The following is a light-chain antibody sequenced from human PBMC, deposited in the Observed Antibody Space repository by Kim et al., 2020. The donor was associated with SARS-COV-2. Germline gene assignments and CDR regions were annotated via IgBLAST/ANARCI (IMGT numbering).Light chain of an antibody. V-gene: IGLV2-23*02. CDR2: EVD. Sequence: HSFTHSSTGPSSDVGTYNLGSWYKQHPDKAPKLIIYEVDKRPSGVSHRFSGAKSGNTASLTISGLQADDEADYYCSSYAGSTTFVVFGGGTQLTVL. CDR1: SSDVGTYNL. CDR3: SSYAGSTTFVV. J-gene: IGLJ2*01.